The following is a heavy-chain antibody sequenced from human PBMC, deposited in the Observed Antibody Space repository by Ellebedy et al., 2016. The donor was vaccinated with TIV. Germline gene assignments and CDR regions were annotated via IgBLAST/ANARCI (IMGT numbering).Heavy chain of an antibody. Sequence: SETLSLTCTVSGDSISRSSYYRGWIRQPPGKGLEWIGSIYYTWSTDYNPSLKSRVAISADTSKNQFSLRLSSVTAADTAVYYCARWFGELLYVRWFDPWGQGTLVTVSS. D-gene: IGHD3-10*01. J-gene: IGHJ5*02. V-gene: IGHV4-39*01. CDR3: ARWFGELLYVRWFDP. CDR2: IYYTWST. CDR1: GDSISRSSYY.